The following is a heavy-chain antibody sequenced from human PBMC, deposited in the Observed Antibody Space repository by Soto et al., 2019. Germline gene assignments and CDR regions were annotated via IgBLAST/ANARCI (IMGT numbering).Heavy chain of an antibody. CDR2: ISAYSGNT. Sequence: QVQLVQSGAEVKKPGASVKVSCKASGYTFTTYGITWVRQAPGQGLAWMGWISAYSGNTNYAQKLQGRLTVTTDTSTNTAYMDLRSLRSDDTAVYYCARVVKAGDYGDYGRYYFDYWGHVTLVTVSS. D-gene: IGHD4-17*01. J-gene: IGHJ4*01. CDR1: GYTFTTYG. V-gene: IGHV1-18*04. CDR3: ARVVKAGDYGDYGRYYFDY.